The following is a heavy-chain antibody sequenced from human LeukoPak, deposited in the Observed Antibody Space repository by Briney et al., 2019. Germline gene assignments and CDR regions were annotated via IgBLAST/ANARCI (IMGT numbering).Heavy chain of an antibody. CDR1: GGSISSYY. CDR3: ARGPSYYYDSSGYYLLHAFDI. D-gene: IGHD3-22*01. Sequence: SETLSLTCTASGGSISSYYWSWIRQPPGKGLEWIGYIYYSGSTNYNPSLKSRVTISVDTSKNQFSLKLSSVTAADTAVYYCARGPSYYYDSSGYYLLHAFDIWGQGTMVTVSS. CDR2: IYYSGST. J-gene: IGHJ3*02. V-gene: IGHV4-59*01.